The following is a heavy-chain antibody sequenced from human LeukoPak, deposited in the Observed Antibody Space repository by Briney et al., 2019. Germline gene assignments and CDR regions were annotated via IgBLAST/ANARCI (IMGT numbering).Heavy chain of an antibody. CDR2: IYYSGST. J-gene: IGHJ6*03. V-gene: IGHV4-39*01. D-gene: IGHD3-3*01. CDR3: ATYDAKGYYYHYMDV. Sequence: SETLSLTCTVSGGSISSSSYYWGWIRQPPGKGLEWIGSIYYSGSTYYNPSLKSRVTISVDTSKNQFSLKLSSVTAADTAVYYCATYDAKGYYYHYMDVWGKGTTVTVSS. CDR1: GGSISSSSYY.